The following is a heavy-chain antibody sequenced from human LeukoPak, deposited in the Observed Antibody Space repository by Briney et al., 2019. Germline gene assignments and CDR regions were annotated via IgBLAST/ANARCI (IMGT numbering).Heavy chain of an antibody. Sequence: ASVKVSCKASGYRFTGYYIHWARQAPGQGLEWMGWINPNSGGTNYAQKFQGRVTMTRDTSVSTAYMEVSRLRSDATAVYYCARDRRGYYDSGSYYPLIWGQGTLVTVSS. V-gene: IGHV1-2*02. CDR2: INPNSGGT. CDR3: ARDRRGYYDSGSYYPLI. CDR1: GYRFTGYY. J-gene: IGHJ4*02. D-gene: IGHD3-10*01.